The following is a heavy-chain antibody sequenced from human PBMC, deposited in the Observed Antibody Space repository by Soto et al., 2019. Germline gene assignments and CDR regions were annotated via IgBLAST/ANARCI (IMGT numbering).Heavy chain of an antibody. CDR1: GFTFSSCA. J-gene: IGHJ4*02. CDR3: ARDKRDLRFLEWSYYFDY. CDR2: ISYDGSNK. D-gene: IGHD3-3*01. Sequence: HPGGSLRLSCAASGFTFSSCAMHWVLQAPGKGLEWVALISYDGSNKYYADSVKGRFTISRDNSKNTLYLQMNSLRAEDTAVYYCARDKRDLRFLEWSYYFDYWGQRTPVTVSS. V-gene: IGHV3-30-3*01.